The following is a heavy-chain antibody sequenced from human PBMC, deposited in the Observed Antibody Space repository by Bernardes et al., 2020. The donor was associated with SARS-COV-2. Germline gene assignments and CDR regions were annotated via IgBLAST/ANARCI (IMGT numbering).Heavy chain of an antibody. V-gene: IGHV3-48*02. J-gene: IGHJ6*02. Sequence: GGSLRLSCAASGFTFSSYSMNWVRQAPGKGLEWVSYISSSSSTIYYADSVKGRFTISRDNAKNSLYLQMNSLRDEDTAVYYCARDERSITIFGVVIPYGMGDWGQGTTVTVSS. CDR3: ARDERSITIFGVVIPYGMGD. D-gene: IGHD3-3*01. CDR1: GFTFSSYS. CDR2: ISSSSSTI.